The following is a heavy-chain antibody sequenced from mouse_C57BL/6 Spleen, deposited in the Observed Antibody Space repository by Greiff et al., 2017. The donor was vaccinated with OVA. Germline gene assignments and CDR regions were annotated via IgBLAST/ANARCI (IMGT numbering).Heavy chain of an antibody. Sequence: VQLQQSGAELARPGASVKLSCKASGYTFTSYGISWVKQRTGQGLEWIGEIYPRSGNTYYNEKFKGKATLTADKSSSTAYMELRSLTSEDSAVYFCAREGLYDGYSYAMDYWGQGTSVTVSS. J-gene: IGHJ4*01. V-gene: IGHV1-81*01. CDR3: AREGLYDGYSYAMDY. CDR2: IYPRSGNT. D-gene: IGHD2-3*01. CDR1: GYTFTSYG.